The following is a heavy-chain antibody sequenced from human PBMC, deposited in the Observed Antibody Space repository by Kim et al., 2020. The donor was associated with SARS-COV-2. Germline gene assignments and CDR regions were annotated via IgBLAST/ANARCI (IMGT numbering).Heavy chain of an antibody. D-gene: IGHD3-22*01. J-gene: IGHJ4*02. V-gene: IGHV3-23*01. Sequence: LSLTCAASGFTFSSYAMSWVRQAPGKGLEWVSAISGSGGSTYYADSVKGRFTISRDNSKNTLYLQMNSLRAEDTDVYYCAKTGRITMIVERTDYWGQGTLVTVSS. CDR1: GFTFSSYA. CDR3: AKTGRITMIVERTDY. CDR2: ISGSGGST.